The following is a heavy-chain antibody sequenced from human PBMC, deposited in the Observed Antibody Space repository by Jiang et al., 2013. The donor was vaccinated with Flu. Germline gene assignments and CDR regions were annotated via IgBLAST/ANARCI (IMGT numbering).Heavy chain of an antibody. V-gene: IGHV5-10-1*01. D-gene: IGHD3-10*01. CDR2: IDPSDSYT. Sequence: GAEVKKPGESLRISCKVSGYSFTSYWISWVRQMPGKGLEWMGKIDPSDSYTNYSPSFQGHVTISVDKSISTAYLQWSSLKASDTAMYYCARLFTDGSGNSQWFDPWGQGTLVTVSS. J-gene: IGHJ5*02. CDR1: GYSFTSYW. CDR3: ARLFTDGSGNSQWFDP.